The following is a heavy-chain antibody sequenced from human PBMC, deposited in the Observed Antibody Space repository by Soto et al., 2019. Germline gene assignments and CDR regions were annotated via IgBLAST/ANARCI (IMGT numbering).Heavy chain of an antibody. CDR2: LTPTLGTT. J-gene: IGHJ4*02. CDR1: GATFSGSA. V-gene: IGHV1-69*01. D-gene: IGHD1-1*01. CDR3: SRGCTAGATIEGFDY. Sequence: QVQPVQSGAEVKRPGSSVKVSCKASGATFSGSAFSWVRQAPGQGLEWMGGLTPTLGTTNYAQHLQGRVTITADESTGTSFMELTSLTSAYTAVYYCSRGCTAGATIEGFDYWGQGTLVTVSS.